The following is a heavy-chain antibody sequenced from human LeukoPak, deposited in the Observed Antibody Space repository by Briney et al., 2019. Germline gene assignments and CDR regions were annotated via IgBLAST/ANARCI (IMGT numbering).Heavy chain of an antibody. CDR3: ARDPAGRYSVLWFDP. J-gene: IGHJ5*02. Sequence: GGSLRLSCAASGFTFSSYSMNWVRQAPGKGLEWVSSISSSSSYIYYADSVKGRFTISRDNAKNSLYLQMNSLRAEDTAVYYCARDPAGRYSVLWFDPWGQGTLVTVSS. CDR2: ISSSSSYI. V-gene: IGHV3-21*01. D-gene: IGHD2-21*01. CDR1: GFTFSSYS.